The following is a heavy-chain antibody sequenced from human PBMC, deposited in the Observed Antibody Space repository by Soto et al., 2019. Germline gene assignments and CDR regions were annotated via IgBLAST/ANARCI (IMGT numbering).Heavy chain of an antibody. CDR1: GFTFGDYA. Sequence: GGSLRLSCTASGFTFGDYAMSWFRQAPGKGLEWVGFIRSKAYGGTTEYAASLKGRFTILRDDSKSIAYLQMNSLKTEDTAVYYCTRDPTGYSYGYGPVPGHYYYYYMDVWGKGTTVTVSS. J-gene: IGHJ6*03. CDR2: IRSKAYGGTT. D-gene: IGHD5-18*01. V-gene: IGHV3-49*03. CDR3: TRDPTGYSYGYGPVPGHYYYYYMDV.